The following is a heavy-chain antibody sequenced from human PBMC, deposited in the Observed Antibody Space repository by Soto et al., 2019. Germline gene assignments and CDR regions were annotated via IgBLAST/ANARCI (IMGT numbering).Heavy chain of an antibody. D-gene: IGHD3-16*01. CDR2: IYWDDDT. Sequence: HITLKESGPTLVKPTQTLTLTCIFSGFSFSADGVGVGWIRQPPGKTLEWLALIYWDDDTRYSPSLKSRLTITKXSXQXXVVLTMTNMDPLDTATYYCAHAFGGTSWPNDAFDVWGQGTVVTVSS. CDR3: AHAFGGTSWPNDAFDV. CDR1: GFSFSADGVG. J-gene: IGHJ3*01. V-gene: IGHV2-5*02.